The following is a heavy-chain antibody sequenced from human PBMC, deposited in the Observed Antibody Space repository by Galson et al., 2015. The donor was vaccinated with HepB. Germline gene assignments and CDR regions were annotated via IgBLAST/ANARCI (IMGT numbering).Heavy chain of an antibody. D-gene: IGHD6-19*01. CDR3: ATETLGYSSGWYGAFDI. J-gene: IGHJ3*02. CDR1: GYTFTSYY. Sequence: SVKVSCKASGYTFTSYYMHWVRQAPGQGLGWMGIINPSGGSTSYAQKFQGRVTMTRGTSTSTVYMELSSLRSEDTAVYYCATETLGYSSGWYGAFDIWGQGTMVTVSS. CDR2: INPSGGST. V-gene: IGHV1-46*03.